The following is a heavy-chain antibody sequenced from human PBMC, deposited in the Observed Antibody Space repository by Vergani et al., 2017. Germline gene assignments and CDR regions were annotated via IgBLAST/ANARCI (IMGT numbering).Heavy chain of an antibody. CDR2: INWNSDSI. CDR3: VKDIAASGNYWFFVL. Sequence: EVQLVESGGGLVQPGRSLRLSCAASGFTFDDYAMHWVRQAPGKGLEWVSGINWNSDSIAYADSVKGRFTISRDNSKNSLYLQMNSLLSEDTAFYYCVKDIAASGNYWFFVLWGRGTLVPVSS. J-gene: IGHJ2*01. CDR1: GFTFDDYA. V-gene: IGHV3-9*01. D-gene: IGHD6-13*01.